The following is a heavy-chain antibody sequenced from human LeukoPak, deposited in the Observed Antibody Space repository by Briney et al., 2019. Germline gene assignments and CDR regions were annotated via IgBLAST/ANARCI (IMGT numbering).Heavy chain of an antibody. J-gene: IGHJ6*03. V-gene: IGHV3-30*03. CDR1: GFTFSSYG. CDR3: ARGSDCSSTSCYRVWDYYYYMDV. CDR2: ISYDGSNK. Sequence: GGSLRLSCAASGFTFSSYGMHWVRQAPGKGLEWVAVISYDGSNKYYADSVKGRFTISRDNAKNSLYLQMNSLRAEDTTVYYCARGSDCSSTSCYRVWDYYYYMDVWGKGTTVTVSS. D-gene: IGHD2-2*02.